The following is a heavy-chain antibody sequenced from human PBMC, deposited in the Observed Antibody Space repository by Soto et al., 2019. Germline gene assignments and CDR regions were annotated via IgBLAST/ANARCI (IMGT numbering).Heavy chain of an antibody. J-gene: IGHJ6*02. D-gene: IGHD6-19*01. V-gene: IGHV5-51*01. Sequence: PGESLKISCKGSGYSFTSYWIGWVRQMPVKGLEWMGIIYPGDSDTRYSPSFQGQVTISADKSISTAYLQWSSLKASDTAMYYCARLRIGVAGKEDYYYYYGMDVWGQGTTVTVSS. CDR2: IYPGDSDT. CDR1: GYSFTSYW. CDR3: ARLRIGVAGKEDYYYYYGMDV.